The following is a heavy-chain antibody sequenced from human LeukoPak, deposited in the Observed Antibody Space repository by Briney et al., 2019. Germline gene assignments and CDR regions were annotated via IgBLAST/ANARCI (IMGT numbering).Heavy chain of an antibody. CDR1: GGSISSYY. CDR2: IYYSGST. V-gene: IGHV4-59*01. J-gene: IGHJ4*02. CDR3: ARDVYSSGSYYFDY. Sequence: PSETLSLTCTVSGGSISSYYWSWIRQPPGKGLEWIGYIYYSGSTNYNPSLKSRVTISVDTSKNQFSLKLSSVTAADTAVYYCARDVYSSGSYYFDYWGQGTLVTVSS. D-gene: IGHD6-19*01.